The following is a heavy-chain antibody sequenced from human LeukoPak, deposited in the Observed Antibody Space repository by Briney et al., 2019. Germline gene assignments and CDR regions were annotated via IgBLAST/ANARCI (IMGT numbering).Heavy chain of an antibody. D-gene: IGHD2-2*01. CDR3: ARDGCSSTSCYAYYYYYMDV. CDR1: GGSINSYY. CDR2: IYTSGST. Sequence: PSKTLSLTCTVSGGSINSYYWSWIRQPAGKGLEWIGRIYTSGSTNYNPSLKSRVTMSVDTSKDQFSLKLSSVTAADTAVYYCARDGCSSTSCYAYYYYYMDVWGKGTTVTVSS. J-gene: IGHJ6*03. V-gene: IGHV4-4*07.